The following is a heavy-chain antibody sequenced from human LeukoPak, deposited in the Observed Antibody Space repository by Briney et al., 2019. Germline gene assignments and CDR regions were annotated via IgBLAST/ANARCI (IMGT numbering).Heavy chain of an antibody. CDR1: GFTFSSYS. J-gene: IGHJ3*02. CDR2: ISSSSSTI. Sequence: GGSLRLSCAASGFTFSSYSMNWVRQAPGKGLEWVSYISSSSSTIYYADSVKGRFTISRDNSKNTLYLQMNSLRAEDTAVYYCARQTHDAFDIWGQGTMVTVSS. CDR3: ARQTHDAFDI. V-gene: IGHV3-48*01.